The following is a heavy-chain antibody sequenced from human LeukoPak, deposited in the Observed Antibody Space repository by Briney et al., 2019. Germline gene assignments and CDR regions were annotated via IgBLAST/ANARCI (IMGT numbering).Heavy chain of an antibody. V-gene: IGHV3-74*01. CDR2: INTDGSST. CDR1: GFTFSSYW. CDR3: ARDGERSGSYPFSMDV. J-gene: IGHJ6*03. Sequence: GGSLRLSCAASGFTFSSYWMHWVRQAPGKGLVWVSRINTDGSSTSYADSVKGRFTISRDNAKNTLFLQMNSLRAEDTAVYYCARDGERSGSYPFSMDVWGKGTTVTVSS. D-gene: IGHD3-10*01.